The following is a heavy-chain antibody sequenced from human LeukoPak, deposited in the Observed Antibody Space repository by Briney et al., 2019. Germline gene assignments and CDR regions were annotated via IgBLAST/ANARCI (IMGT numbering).Heavy chain of an antibody. V-gene: IGHV3-23*01. CDR1: GFTFSSYA. CDR2: ISGSGGST. CDR3: AKAPGGAYCGGDCYFLAFDI. D-gene: IGHD2-21*02. J-gene: IGHJ3*02. Sequence: GGSLRLSCAASGFTFSSYAMSWVRQAPGKGLEWVSAISGSGGSTYYADSVKGRFTISRDNSKNTLYLQMNSLRAEDTAVYYCAKAPGGAYCGGDCYFLAFDIWGQGTMVTASS.